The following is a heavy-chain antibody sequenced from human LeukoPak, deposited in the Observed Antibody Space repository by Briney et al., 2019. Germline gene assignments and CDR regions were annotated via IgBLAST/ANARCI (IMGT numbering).Heavy chain of an antibody. Sequence: GGSLRLSCAASGFTFNYFSMNWVRQAPGKGLEWVSSISRSSTYIYYTDSVKGRFTISRDNAKNSLYLQMNSLRAEDTAVYYCARDPDYYGSGTYYNHYFDYWGQGTLVTVSS. D-gene: IGHD3-10*01. CDR2: ISRSSTYI. CDR3: ARDPDYYGSGTYYNHYFDY. J-gene: IGHJ4*02. CDR1: GFTFNYFS. V-gene: IGHV3-21*01.